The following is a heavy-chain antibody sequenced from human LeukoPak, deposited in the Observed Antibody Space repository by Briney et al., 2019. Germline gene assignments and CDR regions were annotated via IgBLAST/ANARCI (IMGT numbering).Heavy chain of an antibody. J-gene: IGHJ5*02. V-gene: IGHV3-48*03. CDR1: GFTFSSYE. CDR3: ATCMIRGVIRS. D-gene: IGHD3-10*01. Sequence: PGGSLRLSCAASGFTFSSYEMNWVCQAPGKGLEWVSYISSSGSDMYYADSVKGRFTISRDNAKSSLYLQMNSLRAEDTAVYYCATCMIRGVIRSWGQGTLVTVSS. CDR2: ISSSGSDM.